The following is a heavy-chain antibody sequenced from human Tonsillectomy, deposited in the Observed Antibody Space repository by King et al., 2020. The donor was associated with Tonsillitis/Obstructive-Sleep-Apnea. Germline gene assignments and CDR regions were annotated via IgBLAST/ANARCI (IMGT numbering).Heavy chain of an antibody. J-gene: IGHJ4*02. CDR1: GFTFGDYA. Sequence: VQLVESGGGLVQPGRSLRLSCTVSGFTFGDYAMNWVRQAPGKGLEWAGFIRGKDYGGTTEYAASVKGRFTISRDDSKNIAYLQMNSLKSEDTAVYYCPSDPSGSSFDYWGQGTLVTVSS. CDR2: IRGKDYGGTT. D-gene: IGHD1-26*01. CDR3: PSDPSGSSFDY. V-gene: IGHV3-49*04.